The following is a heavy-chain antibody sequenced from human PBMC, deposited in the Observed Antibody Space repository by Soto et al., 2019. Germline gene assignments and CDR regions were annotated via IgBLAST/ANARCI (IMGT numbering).Heavy chain of an antibody. D-gene: IGHD3-3*02. CDR1: GFTFSTYG. CDR2: ISDSGHYI. CDR3: ERSCLALPYSAGNWFDP. J-gene: IGHJ5*02. V-gene: IGHV3-21*01. Sequence: GGSLRLSCAASGFTFSTYGMNWVRQAPGKGLEWLSSISDSGHYIYYADSVKGRFTISRDNAKNSLFLQMNSLRGEDTAVYYCERSCLALPYSAGNWFDPWGHGSLVTVSS.